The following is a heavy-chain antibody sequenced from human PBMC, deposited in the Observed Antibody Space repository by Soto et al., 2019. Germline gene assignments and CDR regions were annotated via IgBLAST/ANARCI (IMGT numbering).Heavy chain of an antibody. CDR3: ARGALAVTHHPHFDY. CDR2: ISSSSSYT. D-gene: IGHD4-17*01. V-gene: IGHV3-11*06. J-gene: IGHJ4*02. Sequence: QVQLVECGGGLVKPGGSLRLSCAASGFTFSDYYMSWIRQAPGKGLEWVSYISSSSSYTNYADSVKGRFTISRDNAKNSLYLQMNSLRAEDTAVYYCARGALAVTHHPHFDYWGQGTLVTVSS. CDR1: GFTFSDYY.